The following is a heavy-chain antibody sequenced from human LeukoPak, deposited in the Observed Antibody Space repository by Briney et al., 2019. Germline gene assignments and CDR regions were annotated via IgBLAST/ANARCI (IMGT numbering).Heavy chain of an antibody. Sequence: GGSLRLSCAASGFTFSSYAMSWVRQAPGKGLEWDSAISGSGGSTYYADSVKGRFTISRDNSKNTLYLQMNSLRAEDTAVYYCARRPNTYYYDSSGYSPATNYFDYWGQGTLVTVSS. D-gene: IGHD3-22*01. J-gene: IGHJ4*02. CDR2: ISGSGGST. CDR3: ARRPNTYYYDSSGYSPATNYFDY. CDR1: GFTFSSYA. V-gene: IGHV3-23*01.